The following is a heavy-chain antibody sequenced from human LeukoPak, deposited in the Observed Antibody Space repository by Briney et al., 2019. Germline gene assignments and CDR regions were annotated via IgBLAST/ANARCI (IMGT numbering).Heavy chain of an antibody. CDR3: AKLIVGATDAFVI. Sequence: GGSLRLSCSASGFTFSDYYMSWIRQAPGKGLEWVSYISSSSSDTNYADSVKGRFTISRDNSKNTLYLQMNSLRAEDTAVYYCAKLIVGATDAFVIWGQGTMVTVSS. V-gene: IGHV3-11*06. CDR2: ISSSSSDT. J-gene: IGHJ3*02. CDR1: GFTFSDYY. D-gene: IGHD1-26*01.